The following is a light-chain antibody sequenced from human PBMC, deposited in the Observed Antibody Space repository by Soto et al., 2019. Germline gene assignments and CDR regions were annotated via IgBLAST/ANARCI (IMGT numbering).Light chain of an antibody. V-gene: IGLV8-61*01. Sequence: QTVVTQEPSFSVSPGRTVTLTCGLSSGSVSTSFYPSWYQQTPGQAPRTLIYSTNTRSSGVPDRFSGSIIGNKAALTITGAQADDESDYYCVLYMGGGVWVFGGGTQLTVL. J-gene: IGLJ3*02. CDR1: SGSVSTSFY. CDR3: VLYMGGGVWV. CDR2: STN.